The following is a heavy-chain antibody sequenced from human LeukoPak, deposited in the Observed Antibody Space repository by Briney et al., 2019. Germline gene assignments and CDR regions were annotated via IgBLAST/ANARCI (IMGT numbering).Heavy chain of an antibody. V-gene: IGHV3-30*04. CDR1: GFTFSSYA. CDR2: ISYDGSNK. J-gene: IGHJ4*02. D-gene: IGHD6-13*01. Sequence: GRSLRLSCAASGFTFSSYAMHWVRQAPGKGLEWVAVISYDGSNKYYADSVKGRFTISRDNSKNTLYLQMNSLGAEDTAVYYCARSFHLAAAGHYWGQGTLVTVSS. CDR3: ARSFHLAAAGHY.